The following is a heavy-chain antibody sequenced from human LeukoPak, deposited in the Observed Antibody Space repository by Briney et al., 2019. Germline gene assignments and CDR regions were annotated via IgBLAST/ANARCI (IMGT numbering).Heavy chain of an antibody. J-gene: IGHJ4*02. CDR2: IKQDGSEK. CDR1: GFTFSSYW. CDR3: AKGGARLHSYYFDY. V-gene: IGHV3-7*01. D-gene: IGHD1-26*01. Sequence: GGSLRLSCAASGFTFSSYWMSWVRQAPGKGLEWVANIKQDGSEKYYVDSVKGRFTISRDNAKNSLYLQMNSLRAEDTAVFYCAKGGARLHSYYFDYWGQGTLVTVSS.